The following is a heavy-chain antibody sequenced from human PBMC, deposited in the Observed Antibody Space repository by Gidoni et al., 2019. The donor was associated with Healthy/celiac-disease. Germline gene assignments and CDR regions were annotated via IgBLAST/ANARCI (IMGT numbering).Heavy chain of an antibody. CDR1: GFTFSSYA. CDR3: ARAPTVAGIDY. D-gene: IGHD6-19*01. V-gene: IGHV3-30-3*01. CDR2: ISYDGSNK. Sequence: VQPGRSLRLSCAASGFTFSSYAMHWVRQAPGKGLEWVAVISYDGSNKYYADSVKGRFTISRDNSKNTLYLQMNSLRAEDTAVYYCARAPTVAGIDYWGQGTLVTVSS. J-gene: IGHJ4*02.